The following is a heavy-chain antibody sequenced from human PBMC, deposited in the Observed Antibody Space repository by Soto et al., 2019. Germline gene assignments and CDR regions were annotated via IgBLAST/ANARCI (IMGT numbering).Heavy chain of an antibody. CDR3: ASQPGIAAAGRDYDFDY. J-gene: IGHJ4*02. D-gene: IGHD6-13*01. CDR1: GGSISSDDYY. V-gene: IGHV4-30-4*01. CDR2: IYYSGST. Sequence: PSETLSLTCTVSGGSISSDDYYWSWIRQPPGKGLEWIGYIYYSGSTYYDPSLRSRVTISVDTSKNQFSLKLSSVTAADTAVYYCASQPGIAAAGRDYDFDYWGQGTLVTVSS.